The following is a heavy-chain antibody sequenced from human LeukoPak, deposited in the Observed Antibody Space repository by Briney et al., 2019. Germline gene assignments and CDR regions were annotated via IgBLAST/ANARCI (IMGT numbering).Heavy chain of an antibody. CDR3: AKVNKGGYDSFDY. D-gene: IGHD5-12*01. J-gene: IGHJ4*02. Sequence: GGSLRLSCAASGFTFSTYGMHWVRQAPGKGLEWVAFIRYDGSNKYYADSVKGRFTISRDNSKNTLYLQMNSLRPEDTAVYYCAKVNKGGYDSFDYWGQGTLVTVSS. V-gene: IGHV3-30*02. CDR1: GFTFSTYG. CDR2: IRYDGSNK.